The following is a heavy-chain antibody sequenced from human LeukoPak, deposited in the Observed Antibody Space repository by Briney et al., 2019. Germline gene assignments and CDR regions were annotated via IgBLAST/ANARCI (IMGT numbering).Heavy chain of an antibody. CDR1: GFTFSSYA. Sequence: GGSLRLSCAASGFTFSSYAMHWVRQAPGKGLEWVSYISRSGSTIYYADSVKGRFTISRDNAKNSLYLQMNSLRAEDTAVYYCARDGYNSHFDYWGQGTLVTVSS. J-gene: IGHJ4*02. D-gene: IGHD5-24*01. V-gene: IGHV3-48*03. CDR3: ARDGYNSHFDY. CDR2: ISRSGSTI.